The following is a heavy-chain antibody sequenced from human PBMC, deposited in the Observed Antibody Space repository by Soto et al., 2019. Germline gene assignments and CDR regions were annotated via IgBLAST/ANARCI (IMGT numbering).Heavy chain of an antibody. V-gene: IGHV3-72*01. D-gene: IGHD6-19*01. CDR1: GFAFNDHY. CDR2: TGNRANGYTT. J-gene: IGHJ1*01. CDR3: TSPGFQSSGWFGHFQH. Sequence: EVQLVESGGGLVQPGGSLRLSCVASGFAFNDHYMDWVRQAPGKGLEWVGRTGNRANGYTTKYAASVEGRFTISRDESKDSRYLQMNSLKAEDAAVYYCTSPGFQSSGWFGHFQHWGQGTLVTVSS.